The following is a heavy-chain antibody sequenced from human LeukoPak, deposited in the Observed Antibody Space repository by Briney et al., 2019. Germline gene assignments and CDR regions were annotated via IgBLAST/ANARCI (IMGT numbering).Heavy chain of an antibody. Sequence: SETLSLTCTVSGGSISSYYWSWIRQPPGKGLEWIGYIYYSGSTNYNPSLKSRVTISVDTSKNQFSLKLSSVTAADTAVYYCARDSGGSYPKGAFDIWGQGTMVTVSS. J-gene: IGHJ3*02. D-gene: IGHD1-26*01. CDR2: IYYSGST. CDR3: ARDSGGSYPKGAFDI. CDR1: GGSISSYY. V-gene: IGHV4-59*12.